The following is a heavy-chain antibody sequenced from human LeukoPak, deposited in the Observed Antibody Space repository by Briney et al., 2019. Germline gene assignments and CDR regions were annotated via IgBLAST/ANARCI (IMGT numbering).Heavy chain of an antibody. CDR2: ISSDNGIP. Sequence: ASVKVSCKASGNTNNRFGVSWVRQAPGQGLEWIGWISSDNGIPRYAGKFQGRVTITSGKSTTTAYLDVRSLRSDDTAVYFCVNVAKGRFFFYYMDVWGKGTTVTVSS. V-gene: IGHV1-18*01. J-gene: IGHJ6*03. CDR1: GNTNNRFG. CDR3: VNVAKGRFFFYYMDV.